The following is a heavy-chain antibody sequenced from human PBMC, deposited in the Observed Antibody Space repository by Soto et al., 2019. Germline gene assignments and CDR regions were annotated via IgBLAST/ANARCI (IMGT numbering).Heavy chain of an antibody. CDR2: IYYSGST. CDR1: GGSVSSGSYY. V-gene: IGHV4-61*01. J-gene: IGHJ5*02. Sequence: PSETLSLTCTVSGGSVSSGSYYWSWIRQPPGKGLEWIGYIYYSGSTNYNPSLKSRVTISVDTSKNQFSLKLSSVTAADTAVYYCARDLGYSSSLGWFDPWGQGTLVTVS. CDR3: ARDLGYSSSLGWFDP. D-gene: IGHD6-13*01.